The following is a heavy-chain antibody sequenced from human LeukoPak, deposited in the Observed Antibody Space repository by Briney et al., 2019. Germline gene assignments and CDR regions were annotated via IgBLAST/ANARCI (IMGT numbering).Heavy chain of an antibody. CDR1: GGSISSSSYY. V-gene: IGHV4-39*01. Sequence: SETLSLTCTVSGGSISSSSYYWGWIRQPPGKGLEWIGSIYYSGSTYYNPSLKSRVTISVDTSKNQFSLKLSSVTAADTAVYYCASVSNDYGDYRLDYWGQGTLVTVSS. D-gene: IGHD4-17*01. J-gene: IGHJ4*02. CDR2: IYYSGST. CDR3: ASVSNDYGDYRLDY.